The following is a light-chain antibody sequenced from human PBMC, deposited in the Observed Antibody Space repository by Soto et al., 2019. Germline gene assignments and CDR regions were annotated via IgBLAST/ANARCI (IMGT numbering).Light chain of an antibody. Sequence: QSVLTQPPSASGTPGQRVTISCSGSSSNIGTNTVNWYQHLPGTAPKRLIYNNNRRPSGVPDRFSGSKSGTSASLAISGLQSEDEADYYCAAWDDSLNAVLFGGGTKLTVL. CDR2: NNN. CDR3: AAWDDSLNAVL. J-gene: IGLJ2*01. CDR1: SSNIGTNT. V-gene: IGLV1-44*01.